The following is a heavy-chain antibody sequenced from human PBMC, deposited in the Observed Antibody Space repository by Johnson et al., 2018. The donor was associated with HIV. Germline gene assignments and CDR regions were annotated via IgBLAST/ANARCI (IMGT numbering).Heavy chain of an antibody. V-gene: IGHV3-30-3*01. CDR1: GFTFSSYA. CDR2: ISYDGSNK. J-gene: IGHJ3*02. Sequence: QVQLVESGGGVVQPGRSLRLSCPASGFTFSSYAMHWVRQAPGKGLEWVAVISYDGSNKYYGDSVKGRFTISRDNSKNTLYLQMNSLRPEDTALYYCAKEGSSSPWAFDIWGQGTMVTVSS. D-gene: IGHD2-15*01. CDR3: AKEGSSSPWAFDI.